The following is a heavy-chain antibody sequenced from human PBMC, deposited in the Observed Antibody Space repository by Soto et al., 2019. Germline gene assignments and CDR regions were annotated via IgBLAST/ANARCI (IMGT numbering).Heavy chain of an antibody. Sequence: QVQLVESGGGVVQPGRSLRLSCADSGFTFSSYGMHWVRQAPGKGLEWVAVISYDGSNKYYADSVKGRFTISRDNSKNTLYLQMNSLRAEDTAVYYCAKDPRGYCSSTSCHNDAFDIWGQGTMVTVSS. CDR3: AKDPRGYCSSTSCHNDAFDI. D-gene: IGHD2-2*01. CDR1: GFTFSSYG. CDR2: ISYDGSNK. J-gene: IGHJ3*02. V-gene: IGHV3-30*18.